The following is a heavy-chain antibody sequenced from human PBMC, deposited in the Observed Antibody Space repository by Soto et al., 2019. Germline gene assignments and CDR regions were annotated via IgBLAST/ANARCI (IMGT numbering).Heavy chain of an antibody. J-gene: IGHJ6*02. Sequence: SETLSLTCTVSGDSISSYYWSWIRQPPGKGLEWIGYIYYSGFTNYNPSLKSRVTISVDTSKNQFSLKLSSVTAADTAVYYCARYKSNYYYGMDVWGQGTTVT. CDR1: GDSISSYY. V-gene: IGHV4-59*01. CDR3: ARYKSNYYYGMDV. D-gene: IGHD1-20*01. CDR2: IYYSGFT.